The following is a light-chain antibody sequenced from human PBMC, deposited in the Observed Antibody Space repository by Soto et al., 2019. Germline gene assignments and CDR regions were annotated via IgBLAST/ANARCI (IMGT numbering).Light chain of an antibody. CDR2: GNN. CDR1: SSNIGTTYD. V-gene: IGLV1-40*01. J-gene: IGLJ2*01. Sequence: QSVLTQPPSVSGAPGQRVTISCTGNSSNIGTTYDIYWYQQLPGTAPKLLIHGNNNRPSGVPDRFSGSKSGASASLAITGLQPEDEADYYCQSYDSGLSGSYVVFGGGTKLTVL. CDR3: QSYDSGLSGSYVV.